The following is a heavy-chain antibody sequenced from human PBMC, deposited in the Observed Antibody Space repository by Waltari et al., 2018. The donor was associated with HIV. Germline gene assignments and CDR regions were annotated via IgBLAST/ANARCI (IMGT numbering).Heavy chain of an antibody. CDR2: ISRSSSSI. V-gene: IGHV3-48*01. D-gene: IGHD7-27*01. CDR3: ARDINGGWGY. CDR1: GFTFSNYT. J-gene: IGHJ4*02. Sequence: EVQLVESGGGLVQHGGAVGVSCGASGFTFSNYTMNWVRQDPGKGLEWFSYISRSSSSIFYADSVKGRFTISRDNAKNSLYLQMNSLRVEDTAVYYCARDINGGWGYWGQGTLVTVAS.